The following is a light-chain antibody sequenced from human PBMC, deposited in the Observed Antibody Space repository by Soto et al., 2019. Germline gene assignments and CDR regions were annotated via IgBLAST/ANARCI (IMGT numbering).Light chain of an antibody. Sequence: QSALTQPPSASGSPGQSVTISCTGISSDVGGYNYVSWYQQHPGKAPKLMIYDVTKRPSGVPDRFSGSKSGNTASLIISGLQAADEAEYYCCCCSYAGSSSFRVLFGGGTQLTVL. CDR2: DVT. CDR1: SSDVGGYNY. V-gene: IGLV2-11*01. CDR3: CSYAGSSSFRVL. J-gene: IGLJ2*01.